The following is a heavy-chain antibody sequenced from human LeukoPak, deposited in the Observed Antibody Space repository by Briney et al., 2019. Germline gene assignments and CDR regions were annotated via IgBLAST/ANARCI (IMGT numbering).Heavy chain of an antibody. Sequence: ASVKVSCKASGYTFSGYYMHWVRQAPGQGLEWMGWISAYNGNTNYAQELQGRVTMTTDTSTSTAYMELRSLRSDDTAVYYCASASLWGYYYMDVWGKGTTVTISS. V-gene: IGHV1-18*04. J-gene: IGHJ6*03. CDR3: ASASLWGYYYMDV. CDR1: GYTFSGYY. D-gene: IGHD2/OR15-2a*01. CDR2: ISAYNGNT.